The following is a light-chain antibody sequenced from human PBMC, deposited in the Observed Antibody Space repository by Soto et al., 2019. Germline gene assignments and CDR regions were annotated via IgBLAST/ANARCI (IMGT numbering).Light chain of an antibody. CDR1: QSISSSY. CDR3: QQYGSSAGT. CDR2: GAC. V-gene: IGKV3-20*01. J-gene: IGKJ2*01. Sequence: IGLTQSPGTLSLSPGERATLSCRASQSISSSYLAWYQQKPGQAPRLLIYGACSRATGIPDRFSGSGSGTDFTLTISKLEPEDVAVYYCQQYGSSAGTVGQATKLEIK.